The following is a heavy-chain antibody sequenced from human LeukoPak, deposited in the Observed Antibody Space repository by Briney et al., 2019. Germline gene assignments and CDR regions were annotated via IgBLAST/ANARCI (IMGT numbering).Heavy chain of an antibody. CDR1: GYTFTGYY. V-gene: IGHV1-2*02. D-gene: IGHD2-15*01. CDR2: INPNSGGT. CDR3: ARGQKGVVVVAATSGYYYGMDV. J-gene: IGHJ6*02. Sequence: ASVKVSCKASGYTFTGYYMHWVRRAPGQGLEWMGWINPNSGGTNYAQKFQGRVTMTRDTSISTAYMELSRLRSDDTAVYYCARGQKGVVVVAATSGYYYGMDVWGQGTTVTVSS.